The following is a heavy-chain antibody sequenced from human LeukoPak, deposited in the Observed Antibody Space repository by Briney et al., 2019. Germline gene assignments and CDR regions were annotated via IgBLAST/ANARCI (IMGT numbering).Heavy chain of an antibody. J-gene: IGHJ4*02. CDR1: GFTFGDYA. V-gene: IGHV3-53*01. D-gene: IGHD4-17*01. CDR3: ARVNGDYVAY. Sequence: GRSLRLSCTASGFTFGDYAMSWVRQAPGKGLEWVSVIYSGGSTYYADSVKGRFTISRDNSKNTLYLQMNSLRAEDTAVYYCARVNGDYVAYWGQGTLVTVSS. CDR2: IYSGGST.